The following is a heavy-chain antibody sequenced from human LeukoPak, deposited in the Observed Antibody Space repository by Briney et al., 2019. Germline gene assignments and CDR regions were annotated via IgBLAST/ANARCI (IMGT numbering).Heavy chain of an antibody. D-gene: IGHD2-2*01. CDR3: ARESEVPAAIEGGTTEYQHNYYYYYDMDV. CDR1: GGSISSYY. J-gene: IGHJ6*03. Sequence: SETLSLTCTVSGGSISSYYWSWIRQPPGKGLEWIGYIYYSGSTYYNPSLKSRVTISVDTSKNQFSLKLSSVTAADTAVYYCARESEVPAAIEGGTTEYQHNYYYYYDMDVWGKGTTVTVSS. V-gene: IGHV4-59*12. CDR2: IYYSGST.